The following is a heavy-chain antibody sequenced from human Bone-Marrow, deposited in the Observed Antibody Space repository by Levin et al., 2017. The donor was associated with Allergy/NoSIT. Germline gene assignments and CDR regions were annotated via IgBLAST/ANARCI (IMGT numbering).Heavy chain of an antibody. D-gene: IGHD1-26*01. J-gene: IGHJ2*01. CDR2: TYYRSKWYN. CDR1: GASVSSNSAA. Sequence: SETLSLTCAISGASVSSNSAAWNWIRQSPSRGLEWLGRTYYRSKWYNGYAVSVKSRITITPDTSKNQFSLQLNSVTPEDTAVYYCARTGSPYYYFDLWGRGTLVTVSS. CDR3: ARTGSPYYYFDL. V-gene: IGHV6-1*01.